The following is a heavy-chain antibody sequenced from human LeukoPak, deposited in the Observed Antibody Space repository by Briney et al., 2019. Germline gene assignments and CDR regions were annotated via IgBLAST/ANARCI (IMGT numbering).Heavy chain of an antibody. Sequence: ASVKVSCKASGYTFTGYYMHWVRQAPGQGLEWMGWINPNSGGTNYAQKFQGRVTMTRDTSISTAYMELSRLRSDDTAVYYCARSTTVVTPYDYWGQGTLVTVSS. D-gene: IGHD4-23*01. CDR2: INPNSGGT. J-gene: IGHJ4*02. CDR3: ARSTTVVTPYDY. CDR1: GYTFTGYY. V-gene: IGHV1-2*02.